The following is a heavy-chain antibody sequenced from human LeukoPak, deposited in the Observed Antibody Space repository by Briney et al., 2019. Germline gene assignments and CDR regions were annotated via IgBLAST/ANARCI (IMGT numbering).Heavy chain of an antibody. CDR3: ARDSGGYNFALDAFDI. CDR1: GFPFSNYA. Sequence: PGGSLRFSCAASGFPFSNYAMHWVRQAPGKGLEWVAVIWSDGSNKFYADSVKGRFTISRDNSKNTLYLQMNSLRAEDTAIYYCARDSGGYNFALDAFDIWGQGTMVTVSS. V-gene: IGHV3-33*01. CDR2: IWSDGSNK. J-gene: IGHJ3*02. D-gene: IGHD5-24*01.